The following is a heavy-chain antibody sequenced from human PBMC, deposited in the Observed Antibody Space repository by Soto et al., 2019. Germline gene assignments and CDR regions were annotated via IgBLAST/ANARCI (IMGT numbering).Heavy chain of an antibody. CDR3: ASYSSIAARPIGFDY. V-gene: IGHV4-59*08. CDR2: IYYSGST. J-gene: IGHJ4*02. CDR1: GESISSYY. Sequence: SETLSLTCTVSGESISSYYSSWIRQPPGKGLEWIGYIYYSGSTNYNPSLKSRVTISVDTSKNQFSLKLSSVTAADTAVYYCASYSSIAARPIGFDYWGQGTLVTVSS. D-gene: IGHD6-6*01.